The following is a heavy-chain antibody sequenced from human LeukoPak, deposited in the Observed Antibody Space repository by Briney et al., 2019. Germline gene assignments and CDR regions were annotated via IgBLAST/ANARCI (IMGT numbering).Heavy chain of an antibody. CDR3: ARDGQQLAYFDY. V-gene: IGHV3-7*01. J-gene: IGHJ4*02. CDR2: IKQDGSEK. Sequence: GGSLRLSCAASGFTFSSYWMSWVRQAPGKGLEWVANIKQDGSEKYYADSVKGRFTISRDNSKNTLYLQMNSLRAEDTAVYYCARDGQQLAYFDYWGQGTLVTVSS. D-gene: IGHD6-13*01. CDR1: GFTFSSYW.